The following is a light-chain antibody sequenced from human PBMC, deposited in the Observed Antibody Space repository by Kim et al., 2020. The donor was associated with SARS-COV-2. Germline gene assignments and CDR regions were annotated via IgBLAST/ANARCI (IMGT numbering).Light chain of an antibody. CDR2: GAS. J-gene: IGKJ2*01. CDR3: QQYNNWPPYT. Sequence: VSPGARATLACRASQSVNTNLAWYQQRPGQAPRLLIYGASTRATGIPARFSGSGSGTDFTLTISSLQSEDLAIYYCQQYNNWPPYTFGQGTKLEI. V-gene: IGKV3-15*01. CDR1: QSVNTN.